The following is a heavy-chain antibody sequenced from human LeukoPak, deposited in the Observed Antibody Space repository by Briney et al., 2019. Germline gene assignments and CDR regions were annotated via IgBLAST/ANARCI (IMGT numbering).Heavy chain of an antibody. D-gene: IGHD1-26*01. CDR1: GGSFSGYY. CDR3: ARDHGYSGTYSWFDP. Sequence: SXTLSLTCAVYGGSFSGYYWSWIRQPPGKGLEWIGEINHSGSTNYNPSLKRRVTISVDTSKKQFSLKLSSVTAADTAVYYCARDHGYSGTYSWFDPWGQGTLVTVSS. CDR2: INHSGST. J-gene: IGHJ5*02. V-gene: IGHV4-34*01.